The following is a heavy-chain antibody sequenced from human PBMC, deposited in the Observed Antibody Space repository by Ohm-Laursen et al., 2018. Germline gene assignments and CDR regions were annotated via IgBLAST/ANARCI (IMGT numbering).Heavy chain of an antibody. V-gene: IGHV3-23*01. CDR1: GFTFSSYA. CDR3: ARKGQLWLTFDY. CDR2: ISGSGGST. Sequence: GSLRLSCTASGFTFSSYAMSWVRQAPGKGLEWVSAISGSGGSTYYADSVKGRFTISRDNSKNTLYLQMNSLRAEDTAVFYCARKGQLWLTFDYWGQGALVTVSS. D-gene: IGHD3-10*01. J-gene: IGHJ4*02.